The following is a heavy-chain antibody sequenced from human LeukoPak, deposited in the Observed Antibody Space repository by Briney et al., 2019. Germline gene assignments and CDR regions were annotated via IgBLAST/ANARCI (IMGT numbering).Heavy chain of an antibody. Sequence: GGSLRLSCAASGFTFDDYGMSWIRQAPGKGLEWVSGINWNGGSTGYADSVKGRFTISRDNTKNSLYLQMDSLRAEDTAFFYCARASGYSIGGSFDIWGQGTMVTVSS. CDR3: ARASGYSIGGSFDI. D-gene: IGHD5-18*01. J-gene: IGHJ3*02. CDR1: GFTFDDYG. V-gene: IGHV3-20*04. CDR2: INWNGGST.